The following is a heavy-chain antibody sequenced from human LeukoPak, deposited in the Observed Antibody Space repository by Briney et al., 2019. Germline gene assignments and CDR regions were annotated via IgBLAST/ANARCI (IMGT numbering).Heavy chain of an antibody. CDR2: IGGSGDRT. D-gene: IGHD5-18*01. CDR1: GFTFDDYG. Sequence: PGGSLRLSCAASGFTFDDYGMSWVRQAPGKGLEWVSGIGGSGDRTYYADSVKGRFTISRDNAKNSLYLQMNSLRAEDTAVYYCAKEGIQLWLGDFDYWGQGTLVTVSS. CDR3: AKEGIQLWLGDFDY. J-gene: IGHJ4*02. V-gene: IGHV3-23*01.